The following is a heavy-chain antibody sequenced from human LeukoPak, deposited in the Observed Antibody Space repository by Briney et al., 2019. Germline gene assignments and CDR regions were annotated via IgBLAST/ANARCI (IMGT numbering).Heavy chain of an antibody. D-gene: IGHD3-16*01. Sequence: GGSLRLSCAASGFTVSSNYMSWVRQAPGKGLEWVSVIYSGGSTYYADSVKGRFTISRDNSKNTLYLQMNSLRAEDTAVYYCARLNWGSDFDYWGQGTLVTVSS. J-gene: IGHJ4*02. CDR3: ARLNWGSDFDY. CDR1: GFTVSSNY. CDR2: IYSGGST. V-gene: IGHV3-66*01.